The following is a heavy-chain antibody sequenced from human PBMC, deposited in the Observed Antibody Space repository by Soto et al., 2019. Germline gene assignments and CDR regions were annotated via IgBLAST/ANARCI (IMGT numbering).Heavy chain of an antibody. CDR2: IYWDDDK. D-gene: IGHD6-19*01. V-gene: IGHV2-5*02. Sequence: QITLKESGPPLVKPTQTLTLTCTFSGFSLSTSGVGVGWIRQPPGKALEWLALIYWDDDKRYSPSLKSRLTITKDTSKNQVVLTMTNMDPVDTATYYCAHRPSGSGWYPKVNYFDYWGQGTLVTVSS. CDR1: GFSLSTSGVG. CDR3: AHRPSGSGWYPKVNYFDY. J-gene: IGHJ4*02.